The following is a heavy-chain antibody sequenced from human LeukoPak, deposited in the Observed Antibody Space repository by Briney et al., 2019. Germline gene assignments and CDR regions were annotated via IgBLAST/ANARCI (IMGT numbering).Heavy chain of an antibody. CDR2: IYPGDSDT. D-gene: IGHD1-7*01. Sequence: GESLKISCKGSGCSFTSYWIGWVRQMPGKGLEWMGIIYPGDSDTRYSPSFQGQVTISADKSISTAYLQWSSLKASDTAMYYCARQVELPKTYYYYMDVWGKGATVTVSS. J-gene: IGHJ6*03. CDR3: ARQVELPKTYYYYMDV. V-gene: IGHV5-51*01. CDR1: GCSFTSYW.